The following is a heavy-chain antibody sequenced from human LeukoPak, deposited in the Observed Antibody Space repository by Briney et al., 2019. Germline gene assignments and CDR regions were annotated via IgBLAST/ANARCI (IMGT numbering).Heavy chain of an antibody. Sequence: PGGSLRLSCAASGFTFSSYAMNWVRQAPGKGLEWVSSISRGSDHIFYADSMKGRFTTSRDNAKNSLYLQMNSLGAEDTAVYYCARPYDTRGYFPDYWGQGTLVTVSS. CDR2: ISRGSDHI. J-gene: IGHJ4*02. D-gene: IGHD3-22*01. CDR1: GFTFSSYA. CDR3: ARPYDTRGYFPDY. V-gene: IGHV3-21*01.